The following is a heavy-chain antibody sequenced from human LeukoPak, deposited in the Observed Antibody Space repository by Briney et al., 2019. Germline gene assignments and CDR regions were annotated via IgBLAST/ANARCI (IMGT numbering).Heavy chain of an antibody. V-gene: IGHV1-2*02. Sequence: GASVKVSCKASGYTFTGYYMHWVRQAPGQGLEWMGWINPNSGGTNYAQKFQGRVTMTRDTSISTAYMELSRLRSDDTAVYYCARDRGSSGWHPNWFDPWGQGTLVTVSS. D-gene: IGHD6-19*01. CDR2: INPNSGGT. CDR1: GYTFTGYY. J-gene: IGHJ5*02. CDR3: ARDRGSSGWHPNWFDP.